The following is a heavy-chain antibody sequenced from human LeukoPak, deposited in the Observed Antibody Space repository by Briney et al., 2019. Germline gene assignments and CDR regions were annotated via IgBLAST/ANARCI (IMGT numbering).Heavy chain of an antibody. CDR1: GFTFISYS. CDR2: VSGSSNYI. V-gene: IGHV3-21*01. D-gene: IGHD2-21*02. J-gene: IGHJ1*01. CDR3: ARGSYFCGGDCYTAEFFQH. Sequence: GGSLRLSCAASGFTFISYSMNWVRQAPGKGLEWVSSVSGSSNYIYYADSVKGRFTISRDNAKNSLYLQMDSLRAEDTAVYYCARGSYFCGGDCYTAEFFQHWGQGTLVTVSS.